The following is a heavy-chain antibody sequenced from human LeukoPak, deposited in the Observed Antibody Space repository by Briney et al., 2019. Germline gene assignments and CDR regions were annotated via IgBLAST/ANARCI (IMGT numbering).Heavy chain of an antibody. CDR2: ISWNSGSI. J-gene: IGHJ4*02. CDR1: GFTFDDYA. Sequence: GGSLRLSCAASGFTFDDYAMHWVRQAPGKGLEWVSGISWNSGSIGYADSVKGRLTISRDNAKNSLYLQMNSLRAEDTALYYCAKSVGGYFDYWGQGTLVTVSS. CDR3: AKSVGGYFDY. V-gene: IGHV3-9*01. D-gene: IGHD3-10*01.